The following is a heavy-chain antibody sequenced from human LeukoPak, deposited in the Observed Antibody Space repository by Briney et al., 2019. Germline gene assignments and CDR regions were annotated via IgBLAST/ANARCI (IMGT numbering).Heavy chain of an antibody. Sequence: GGSLRLSCAASGFTFSSNGMSWVRQAPGKGLEWVSGISGSGGSKYYADSVKGRCTISRDNSKNTLYLQMNSLRAEDTAVYYCAKGQYYYDSSGYYYWDYWGQGTLVTVSS. CDR2: ISGSGGSK. CDR1: GFTFSSNG. D-gene: IGHD3-22*01. J-gene: IGHJ4*02. CDR3: AKGQYYYDSSGYYYWDY. V-gene: IGHV3-23*01.